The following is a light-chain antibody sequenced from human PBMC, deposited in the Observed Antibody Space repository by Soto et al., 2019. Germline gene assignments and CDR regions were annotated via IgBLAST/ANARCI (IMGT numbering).Light chain of an antibody. V-gene: IGLV1-44*01. Sequence: VLTQPPSASGTPGQTVAISCSGSSSTIGSNTVNWYQQFPGTAPKLLIYGNNQRPSGVPDRLSGSKSDTSASLAISGLLSEDESDYYCVTWDDSLNGWVFGGGTKLTVL. CDR1: SSTIGSNT. J-gene: IGLJ3*02. CDR2: GNN. CDR3: VTWDDSLNGWV.